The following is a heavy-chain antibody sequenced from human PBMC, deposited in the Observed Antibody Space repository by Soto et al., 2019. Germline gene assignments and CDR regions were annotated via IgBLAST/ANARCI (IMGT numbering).Heavy chain of an antibody. CDR1: GGSFSGYY. D-gene: IGHD5-12*01. J-gene: IGHJ4*02. Sequence: SETLSLTCAVYGGSFSGYYWSWIRQPPGKGLEWIGEINHSGSTNYNPSLKSRVTISVDTSKNQFSLKLSSVTAADTAVYYCARSDRDGYNHFDHWGQGTLVTVS. CDR2: INHSGST. CDR3: ARSDRDGYNHFDH. V-gene: IGHV4-34*01.